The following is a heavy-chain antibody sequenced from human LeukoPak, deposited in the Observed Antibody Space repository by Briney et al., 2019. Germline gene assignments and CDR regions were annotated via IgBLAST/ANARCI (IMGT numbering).Heavy chain of an antibody. CDR2: ISSSSSYI. CDR1: GFTFSSYS. J-gene: IGHJ4*02. D-gene: IGHD1-26*01. V-gene: IGHV3-21*01. Sequence: GRSLRLSCAASGFTFSSYSMNWVSQAPGKGLEWVSSISSSSSYIYYADSVKGRFTISRDNAKNSLYLQMNSLRAEDTAVYYCARVLSDRSGSYPDYWGQGTLVTVSS. CDR3: ARVLSDRSGSYPDY.